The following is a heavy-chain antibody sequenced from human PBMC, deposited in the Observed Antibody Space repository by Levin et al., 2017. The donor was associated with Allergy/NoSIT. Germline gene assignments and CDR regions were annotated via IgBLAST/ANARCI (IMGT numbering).Heavy chain of an antibody. CDR3: ASDITVRGSKAMDV. CDR1: GYTFTSYA. V-gene: IGHV7-4-1*02. D-gene: IGHD3-10*01. CDR2: INTNNGNP. Sequence: GESLKISCKASGYTFTSYAINWLRQAPGQGPEWMGWINTNNGNPRYAQGFTGRFVFSLDTSVSTANLQISSLKAEDTAVYYCASDITVRGSKAMDVWGQGTTVTVSS. J-gene: IGHJ6*02.